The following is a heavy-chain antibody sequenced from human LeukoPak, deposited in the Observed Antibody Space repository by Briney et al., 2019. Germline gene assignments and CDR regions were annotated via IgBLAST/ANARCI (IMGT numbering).Heavy chain of an antibody. D-gene: IGHD6-19*01. CDR3: AREVAVAKRGDYFDY. J-gene: IGHJ4*02. CDR1: GGSFSGYY. Sequence: SETLSLTCAVYGGSFSGYYWSWIRQPPGKGLEWIGEINHSGSTNYNPSLKTRVTTSVDTSKNQFSLKLTSVTAADTAVYCCAREVAVAKRGDYFDYWGQGTLVTVSS. V-gene: IGHV4-34*01. CDR2: INHSGST.